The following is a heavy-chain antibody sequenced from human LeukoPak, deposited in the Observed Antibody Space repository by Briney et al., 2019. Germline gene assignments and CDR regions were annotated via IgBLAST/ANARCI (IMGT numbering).Heavy chain of an antibody. CDR1: GGSISSGSYY. Sequence: PSQTLSLTCTVSGGSISSGSYYWSWIRQPAGKGLEWIGRIYTSGSTNYNPSLKSRVTISVDTSKNQFSLKLSSVTAADTAVYYCARIYSGYDPWGQGTLVTVSS. J-gene: IGHJ5*02. D-gene: IGHD5-12*01. V-gene: IGHV4-61*02. CDR2: IYTSGST. CDR3: ARIYSGYDP.